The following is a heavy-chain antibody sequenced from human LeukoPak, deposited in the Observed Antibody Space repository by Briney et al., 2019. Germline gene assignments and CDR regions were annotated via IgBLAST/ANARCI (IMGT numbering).Heavy chain of an antibody. V-gene: IGHV4-59*01. Sequence: SETLSLTCTVSGGSISSYYWSWIRQVPGKGLEWIGHIYDSGNTNYNPSLKSRVTILADTSKSQFSLKLNSVTAADTAVYFCATRRGFELFFDLWGQGTRVTVSS. CDR1: GGSISSYY. CDR3: ATRRGFELFFDL. J-gene: IGHJ4*02. CDR2: IYDSGNT. D-gene: IGHD3-10*01.